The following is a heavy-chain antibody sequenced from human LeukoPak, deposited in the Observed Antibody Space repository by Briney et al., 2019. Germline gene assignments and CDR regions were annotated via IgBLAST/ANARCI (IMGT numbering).Heavy chain of an antibody. D-gene: IGHD6-6*01. Sequence: PGGSLRLSCAASGFTFSSYVMSWVRQAPGKGLEWVSTISGSGGATYYADSVKGRFTISRDNSRTPLYLQMNSLKAEDTAVYFCAKHRTYRGSSAVDAFDVWGQGTMVAVSS. CDR1: GFTFSSYV. CDR2: ISGSGGAT. J-gene: IGHJ3*01. V-gene: IGHV3-23*01. CDR3: AKHRTYRGSSAVDAFDV.